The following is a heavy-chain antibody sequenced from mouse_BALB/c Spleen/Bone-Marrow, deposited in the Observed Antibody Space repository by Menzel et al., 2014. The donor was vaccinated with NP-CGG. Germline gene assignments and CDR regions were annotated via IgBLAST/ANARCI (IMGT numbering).Heavy chain of an antibody. Sequence: EVQLVESGGGLVQPGGSLNLSCAASGFTFSNYGMSWVRQTPDKRLALVATINSNGGRTYYPDSVKGRVTISRDTAKNTLYLQMSSLKSEETAMYYCVRGNYGNYVDYFDFWGQGTTLTVSS. J-gene: IGHJ2*01. CDR2: INSNGGRT. D-gene: IGHD2-1*01. CDR3: VRGNYGNYVDYFDF. V-gene: IGHV5-6-3*01. CDR1: GFTFSNYG.